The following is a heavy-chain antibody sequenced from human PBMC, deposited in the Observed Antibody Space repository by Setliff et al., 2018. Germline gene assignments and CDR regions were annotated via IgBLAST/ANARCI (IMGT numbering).Heavy chain of an antibody. D-gene: IGHD6-13*01. V-gene: IGHV1-69*13. Sequence: SVKVSCKSSGGTFSSSGITWVRQAPGQGLQWLGRFIPILGATNYAQNFQGRVTITADESTSTGYMELRSLRSDDTAVYYCARDPHPGSIAAAGSGYWGQGTLVTVSS. CDR1: GGTFSSSG. CDR2: FIPILGAT. J-gene: IGHJ4*02. CDR3: ARDPHPGSIAAAGSGY.